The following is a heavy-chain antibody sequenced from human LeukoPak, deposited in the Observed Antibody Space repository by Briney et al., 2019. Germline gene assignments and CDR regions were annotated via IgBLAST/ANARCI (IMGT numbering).Heavy chain of an antibody. CDR1: GFTFSSYW. V-gene: IGHV3-7*01. CDR2: IKQDGSEK. J-gene: IGHJ3*02. Sequence: GGSLRLSCAASGFTFSSYWMSWVRQAPGKGLEWVANIKQDGSEKYYVDSVKGRFTISRDNAENSLYLQMNSLRAEDTAVYYCAREGGVVPAVNAFDIWGQGTMVTVSS. CDR3: AREGGVVPAVNAFDI. D-gene: IGHD2-2*01.